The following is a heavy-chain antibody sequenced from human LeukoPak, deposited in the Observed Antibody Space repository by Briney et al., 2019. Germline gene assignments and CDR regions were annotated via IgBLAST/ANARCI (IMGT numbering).Heavy chain of an antibody. V-gene: IGHV4-59*01. CDR1: GGSISSYY. CDR3: ARGWETTDDLGAFDI. J-gene: IGHJ3*02. CDR2: IYYSGST. D-gene: IGHD4-11*01. Sequence: SETLSLTCTVSGGSISSYYWSWIRQPPGKGLEWIGYIYYSGSTNYNPSLKSRVTISVDTSKNQFSLKLSSVTAADTAVYYCARGWETTDDLGAFDIWGQGTMVTVSS.